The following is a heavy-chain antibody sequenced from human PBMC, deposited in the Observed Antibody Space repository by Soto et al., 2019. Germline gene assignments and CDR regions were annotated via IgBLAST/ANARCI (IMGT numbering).Heavy chain of an antibody. CDR3: ARSPAYCGGGSCYSNNWFDP. Sequence: QVQLQQWGAGLLKPSETLSLTCAVYGGSFSGYYWSWIRQPPGKGLEWIGEINHSGSTNYNPSLKRRVTISVDPSKNQFSLKLSSVTAADTAVYYCARSPAYCGGGSCYSNNWFDPWGQGTLVTVSS. V-gene: IGHV4-34*01. J-gene: IGHJ5*02. D-gene: IGHD2-15*01. CDR1: GGSFSGYY. CDR2: INHSGST.